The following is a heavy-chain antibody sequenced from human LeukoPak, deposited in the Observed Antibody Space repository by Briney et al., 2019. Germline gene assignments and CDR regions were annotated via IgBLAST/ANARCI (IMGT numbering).Heavy chain of an antibody. CDR1: GGTFSSYA. CDR2: IIPIFGTA. V-gene: IGHV1-69*13. J-gene: IGHJ4*02. Sequence: ASVKVSCKASGGTFSSYAISWVRQAPGQGLEWMGGIIPIFGTANYAQKFQGRVTITADESTSTAYMELSSLRSEDAAVYYCARGERDYGDYDGPARFWGQGTLVTVSS. CDR3: ARGERDYGDYDGPARF. D-gene: IGHD4-17*01.